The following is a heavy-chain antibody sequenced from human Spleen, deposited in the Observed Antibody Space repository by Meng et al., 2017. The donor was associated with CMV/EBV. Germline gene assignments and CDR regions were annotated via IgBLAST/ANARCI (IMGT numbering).Heavy chain of an antibody. Sequence: GGSLRLSCAASGFTFNAYTMHWVRQRPGKGLEWVSFITWDGGSTYFSDSVKGRFTVSRDNSKNSLSLEMTSLRSEDTGLYYCAKSNGGRYCTSTSCRRYFDHWGQGTLVTVSS. CDR2: ITWDGGST. CDR1: GFTFNAYT. D-gene: IGHD2-2*01. CDR3: AKSNGGRYCTSTSCRRYFDH. J-gene: IGHJ4*02. V-gene: IGHV3-43*01.